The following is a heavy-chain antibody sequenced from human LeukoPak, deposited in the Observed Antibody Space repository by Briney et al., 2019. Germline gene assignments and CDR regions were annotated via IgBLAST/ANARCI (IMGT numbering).Heavy chain of an antibody. CDR1: GFTFGVYA. CDR3: AKGGDVSGYSAAEH. CDR2: ISASGEHT. J-gene: IGHJ1*01. Sequence: PGASLRLSCAASGFTFGVYALSWVRQAPGEGLHWDSTISASGEHTYYADSVKGRFVISRDNSKNTLHLEMNSLRAEDTALYYCAKGGDVSGYSAAEHWGQGTQVFVSS. V-gene: IGHV3-23*01. D-gene: IGHD3-22*01.